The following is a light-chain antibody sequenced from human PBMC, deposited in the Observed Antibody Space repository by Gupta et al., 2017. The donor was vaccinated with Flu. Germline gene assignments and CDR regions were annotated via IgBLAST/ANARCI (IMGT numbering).Light chain of an antibody. CDR3: AAWDDGLNGWL. Sequence: QSVLTQPPSASATPGQRVTISCSGSSSNIGSNTVNWYQQFPGTAPKVLIYSDEERPSGVPDRFSASKSGTSATLAISGLQSEDEADYYCAAWDDGLNGWLFGGGTKVTVL. CDR1: SSNIGSNT. CDR2: SDE. V-gene: IGLV1-44*01. J-gene: IGLJ3*02.